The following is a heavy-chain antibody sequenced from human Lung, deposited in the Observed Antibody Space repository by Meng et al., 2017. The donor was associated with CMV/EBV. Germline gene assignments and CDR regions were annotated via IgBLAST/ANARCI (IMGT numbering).Heavy chain of an antibody. CDR2: VYDCGTT. CDR1: DHSFTRDFF. D-gene: IGHD2-2*01. V-gene: IGHV4-38-2*01. Sequence: SETLSLXCRVSDHSFTRDFFWGWVRQPPGKGLEGIGVYDCGTTHYNPSLKSRVVKSVDTSGTQFSLTLSSVTAADSAIYYCVRHIRVIPGRGYGVDVWGQGNXVNGAS. J-gene: IGHJ6*01. CDR3: VRHIRVIPGRGYGVDV.